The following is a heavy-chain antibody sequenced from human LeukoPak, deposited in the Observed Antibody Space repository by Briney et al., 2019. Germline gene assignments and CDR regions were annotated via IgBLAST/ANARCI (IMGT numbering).Heavy chain of an antibody. Sequence: PGGSLRLSCSASGFTFSNYAIHWVRQAPGKGLQYVSSIGTSGISTYYADSVTGRFTISRDNSKNSLYLQMSNLRPEDTAVYYCVRGQEVVYTPTFDYWGRGVLVTVSS. D-gene: IGHD2-8*02. CDR1: GFTFSNYA. V-gene: IGHV3-64D*09. J-gene: IGHJ4*02. CDR2: IGTSGIST. CDR3: VRGQEVVYTPTFDY.